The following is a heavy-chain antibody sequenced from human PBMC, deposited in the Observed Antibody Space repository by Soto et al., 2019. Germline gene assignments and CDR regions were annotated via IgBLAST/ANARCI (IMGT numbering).Heavy chain of an antibody. CDR2: INAGNGNT. D-gene: IGHD4-17*01. V-gene: IGHV1-3*01. Sequence: QVQLVQSGAEVKKPGASVKVSCKASGYTFTIYAMHWVRQAPGQRLEWMGWINAGNGNTKYSQKFQGRVTITRDTSASTAYMELSSLRSEDTAVYYCARASPWDGDYSFDYWGQGTLVTVSS. J-gene: IGHJ4*02. CDR1: GYTFTIYA. CDR3: ARASPWDGDYSFDY.